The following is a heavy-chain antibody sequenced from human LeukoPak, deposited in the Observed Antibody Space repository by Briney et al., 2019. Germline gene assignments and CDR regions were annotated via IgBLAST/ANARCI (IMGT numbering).Heavy chain of an antibody. D-gene: IGHD3-10*01. CDR3: ARHWHMVRGGIVWAYYYYYMDV. CDR2: INHSGST. CDR1: GGSFSGYY. Sequence: KTSETLSLTCAVYGGSFSGYYWSWIRQPPGKGLEWIGEINHSGSTNYNPSLKSRVTISVDTSKNQFSLKLSSVTAADTAVYYCARHWHMVRGGIVWAYYYYYMDVWGKGTTVTISS. J-gene: IGHJ6*03. V-gene: IGHV4-34*01.